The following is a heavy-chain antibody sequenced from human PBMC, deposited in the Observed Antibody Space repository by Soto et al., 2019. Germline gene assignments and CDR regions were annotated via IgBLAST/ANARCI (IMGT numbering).Heavy chain of an antibody. CDR1: GGSISSYY. CDR3: ARGYPVPALFDY. D-gene: IGHD2-2*01. CDR2: IYYSGST. V-gene: IGHV4-59*01. J-gene: IGHJ4*02. Sequence: QVQLQESGPGLVKPSETLSLTCTVSGGSISSYYWSWIRQPPGKGLEWIGYIYYSGSTNYNPSLKSRVTISVDTSKNQFSLKLSSVTAADTAVYYCARGYPVPALFDYWGQGTLLTVSS.